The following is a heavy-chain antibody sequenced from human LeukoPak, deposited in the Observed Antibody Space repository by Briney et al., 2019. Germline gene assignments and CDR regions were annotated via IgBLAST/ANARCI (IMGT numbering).Heavy chain of an antibody. D-gene: IGHD6-6*01. CDR1: GFTFSDYY. Sequence: PGGSLRLSCAASGFTFSDYYMSWIRQAPGKGLEWVSGINWNGGSTGYADSVKGRFTISRDNAKNSLYLQMNSLRAEDTALYYCARGSGYSSSSEDYWGQGTLVTVSS. CDR2: INWNGGST. V-gene: IGHV3-20*04. J-gene: IGHJ4*02. CDR3: ARGSGYSSSSEDY.